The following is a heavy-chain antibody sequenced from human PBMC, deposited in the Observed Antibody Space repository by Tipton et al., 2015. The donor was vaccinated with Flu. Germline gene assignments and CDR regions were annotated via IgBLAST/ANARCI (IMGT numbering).Heavy chain of an antibody. CDR1: GGSISSGGYC. Sequence: GLVKPSETLSLTCVVSGGSISSGGYCWSWIRQPPGKGLEWIGHIYHSGSPHYNASLKSRVTISVDRSKNHYSLNLTSVTAADTAVYYCARCTSVHYYGMDVWGQGTTVSVSS. CDR3: ARCTSVHYYGMDV. J-gene: IGHJ6*02. D-gene: IGHD2-8*01. CDR2: IYHSGSP. V-gene: IGHV4-30-2*01.